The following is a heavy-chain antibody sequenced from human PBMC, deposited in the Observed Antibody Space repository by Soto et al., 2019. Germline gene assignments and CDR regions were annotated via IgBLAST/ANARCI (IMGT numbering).Heavy chain of an antibody. CDR2: INPNSGGT. CDR3: AGGRWLPHGDY. Sequence: QVQLVQSGAEVKKPGASVKVSCKASGYTFTGYYMHWVRQAPGQGLEWMGWINPNSGGTNYAQTFQGRVTMTRDTSISTDYMELSRLRSDDTAVYYCAGGRWLPHGDYWGQGTLVTVSS. D-gene: IGHD5-12*01. V-gene: IGHV1-2*02. CDR1: GYTFTGYY. J-gene: IGHJ4*02.